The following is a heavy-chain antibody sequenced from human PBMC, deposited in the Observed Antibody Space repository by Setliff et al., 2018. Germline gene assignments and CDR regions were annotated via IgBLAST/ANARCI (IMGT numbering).Heavy chain of an antibody. Sequence: PSETLSLTCTVSGGSVSSASHYWGWIRQAPGKGMEWIGSVYYSGYTYYKPSLQSRVTMSVDTSKNQFSLKLTSVTAAGTAVYYCARVDFTMIQGVIGHWGQGTLVTVS. CDR3: ARVDFTMIQGVIGH. CDR1: GGSVSSASHY. CDR2: VYYSGYT. D-gene: IGHD3-10*01. V-gene: IGHV4-39*07. J-gene: IGHJ1*01.